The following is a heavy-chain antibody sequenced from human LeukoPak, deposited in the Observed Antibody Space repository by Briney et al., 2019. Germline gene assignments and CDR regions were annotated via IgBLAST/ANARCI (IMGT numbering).Heavy chain of an antibody. D-gene: IGHD3-9*01. CDR1: GFTVSSNY. Sequence: GGSLRLSCAASGFTVSSNYMSWVRQAPGKGLEWVSVIYNGGSTYYADSVKGRFTISRDNSKNTLYLQMNSLRAEDTAVYYCARGPSWGYDILTVWGQGTLVTVSS. CDR3: ARGPSWGYDILTV. CDR2: IYNGGST. J-gene: IGHJ4*02. V-gene: IGHV3-53*01.